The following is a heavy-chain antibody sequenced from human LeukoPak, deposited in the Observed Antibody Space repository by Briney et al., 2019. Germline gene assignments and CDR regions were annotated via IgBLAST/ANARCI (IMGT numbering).Heavy chain of an antibody. J-gene: IGHJ3*02. CDR2: IKSRTDGGTA. V-gene: IGHV3-15*01. D-gene: IGHD2-15*01. CDR3: ATVAYCSGVSCYGAFDI. CDR1: GFTFSEAW. Sequence: GGSLRLSCAASGFTFSEAWMSWVRQGPGKGLEWVGRIKSRTDGGTADYAAPVKGRFTISRDDSKNTLYLQMNSLKTDDTAVYYCATVAYCSGVSCYGAFDIWGQGTMVTVSS.